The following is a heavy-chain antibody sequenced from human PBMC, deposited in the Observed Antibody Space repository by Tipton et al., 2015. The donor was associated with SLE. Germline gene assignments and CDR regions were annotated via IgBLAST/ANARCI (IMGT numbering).Heavy chain of an antibody. V-gene: IGHV3-23*01. Sequence: SLRLSCAASGFTFSSYAMSWVRQAPGKGLEWVSVVSGSGGNTYYADSVKGRFTISRDNSKNTLYLQMNSLRAEDTAVYYCARGCSSTSCSAPFDYWGQGTLVTVSS. CDR1: GFTFSSYA. CDR3: ARGCSSTSCSAPFDY. CDR2: VSGSGGNT. J-gene: IGHJ4*02. D-gene: IGHD2-2*01.